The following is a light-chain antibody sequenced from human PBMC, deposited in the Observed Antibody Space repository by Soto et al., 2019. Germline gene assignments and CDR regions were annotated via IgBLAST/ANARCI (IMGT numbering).Light chain of an antibody. CDR1: QNINNY. CDR3: QKYNSAPQT. CDR2: DAS. V-gene: IGKV1-33*01. J-gene: IGKJ1*01. Sequence: DIQMTQSPSSLSASVGDRVTITCQASQNINNYLNWYQQKPGRAPKLLIYDASNLEAGVPSRFRGSGSGTDFTFTISRLQPEDVATYYCQKYNSAPQTFGQGTKVDI.